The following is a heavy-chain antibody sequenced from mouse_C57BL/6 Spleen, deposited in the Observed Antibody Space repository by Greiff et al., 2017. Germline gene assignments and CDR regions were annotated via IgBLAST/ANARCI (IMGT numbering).Heavy chain of an antibody. CDR3: ARSYYPYAMDY. CDR1: GYTFTSYW. D-gene: IGHD1-1*01. Sequence: QVQLQQPGTELVKPGASVKLSCKASGYTFTSYWMHWVKQRPGQGLEWIGNINPSNGGTNYNEKFQSKATLTVDKSSSTAYMQLSSRTSKASAVYYCARSYYPYAMDYWGQGTSVTVSS. V-gene: IGHV1-53*01. J-gene: IGHJ4*01. CDR2: INPSNGGT.